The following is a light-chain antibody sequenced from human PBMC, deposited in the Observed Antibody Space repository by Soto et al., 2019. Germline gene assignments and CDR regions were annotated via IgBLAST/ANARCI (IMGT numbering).Light chain of an antibody. V-gene: IGKV3-11*01. Sequence: EIVLTQSPATLSLSPGERATLSCRASQSVSSYLAWYQQKPGQAPRLLIYDASNRATGIPARFSSSGSGTDVTLTISSLEPEDFAVYYWQQRSNWPLTFGGGTKVEIK. CDR1: QSVSSY. J-gene: IGKJ4*01. CDR3: QQRSNWPLT. CDR2: DAS.